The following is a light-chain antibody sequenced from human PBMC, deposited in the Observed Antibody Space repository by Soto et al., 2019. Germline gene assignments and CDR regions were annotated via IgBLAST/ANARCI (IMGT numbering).Light chain of an antibody. V-gene: IGKV3-20*01. Sequence: EFVLTQSPGTLSLSPGERATLSCRASQSFGSTSLAWYQQKPGQSPRLLIYGASSRATGIPDRFSGSGSGTDFTLTISRLEPEDFGVYYCQQYGSSPSGRFGQGTKVEI. CDR3: QQYGSSPSGR. CDR1: QSFGSTS. CDR2: GAS. J-gene: IGKJ1*01.